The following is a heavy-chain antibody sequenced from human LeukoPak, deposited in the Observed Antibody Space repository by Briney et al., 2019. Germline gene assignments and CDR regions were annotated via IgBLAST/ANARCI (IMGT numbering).Heavy chain of an antibody. J-gene: IGHJ4*02. CDR2: INHSGST. Sequence: SETLSLTCAVYGGSFSGYYWSWIRQPPGKGLEWIGEINHSGSTNYNPSLKSRVTISVDTSKNQFSLKLRSVTAADTAVYYCARDRPGNYFDSWGQGTLVTVSS. V-gene: IGHV4-34*01. CDR3: ARDRPGNYFDS. CDR1: GGSFSGYY.